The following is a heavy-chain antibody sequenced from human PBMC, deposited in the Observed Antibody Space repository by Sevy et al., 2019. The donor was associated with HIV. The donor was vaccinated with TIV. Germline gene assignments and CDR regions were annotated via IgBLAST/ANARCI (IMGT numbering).Heavy chain of an antibody. V-gene: IGHV3-21*01. J-gene: IGHJ4*02. Sequence: GGCLRLSCAASGFTFSTSTMNWVRQAPGKGLEWVSLMTSSGSYILYADSVKDRFTISRDNAKNSVFLQLNSLRVEDTAVYYCVRDGWNYWGQGTLVTVSS. D-gene: IGHD2-15*01. CDR2: MTSSGSYI. CDR1: GFTFSTST. CDR3: VRDGWNY.